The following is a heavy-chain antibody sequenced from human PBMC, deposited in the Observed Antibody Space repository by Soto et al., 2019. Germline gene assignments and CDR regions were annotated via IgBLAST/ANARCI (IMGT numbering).Heavy chain of an antibody. D-gene: IGHD5-18*01. CDR3: ARDARSSYAKNYGMDV. CDR1: GGTFSSYA. Sequence: QVQLVQSGAEVKKPGSSVKVSCKASGGTFSSYAISWVRQAPGQGLEWMVGIIPIFGTADYEQKFKGRVKITPDQATNTAYMELRSLRSEDTGVYYCARDARSSYAKNYGMDVWGQEPTVTVSS. J-gene: IGHJ6*02. CDR2: IIPIFGTA. V-gene: IGHV1-69*19.